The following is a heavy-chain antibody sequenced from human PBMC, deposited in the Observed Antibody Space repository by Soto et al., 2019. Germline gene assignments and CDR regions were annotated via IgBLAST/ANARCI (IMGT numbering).Heavy chain of an antibody. CDR3: AKDESSGSYYSVHSGTYFDY. D-gene: IGHD3-10*01. CDR1: GFTFSSYA. V-gene: IGHV3-23*01. CDR2: ISGSGGST. Sequence: GGSLRLSCAASGFTFSSYAMSWVRQAPGKGLEWVSAISGSGGSTYYADSVKGRFTISRDNSKNTLYLQMNSLRAEDTAVYYCAKDESSGSYYSVHSGTYFDYWGQGTLVTVSS. J-gene: IGHJ4*02.